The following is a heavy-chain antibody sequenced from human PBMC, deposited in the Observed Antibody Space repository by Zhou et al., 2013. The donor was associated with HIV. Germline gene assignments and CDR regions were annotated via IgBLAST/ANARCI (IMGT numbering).Heavy chain of an antibody. Sequence: QVQLVQSGAEVKKPGASVKVSCKASGYTFTGYYMHWVRQAPGQGLEWTGWINPNSGGTNYAQKFQGWVTMTRDTSISTAYMELSRLRSDDTAVYYCARGDYYDSSGPYGYYYYMDVWGKGTTVTVSS. J-gene: IGHJ6*03. CDR2: INPNSGGT. D-gene: IGHD3-22*01. CDR1: GYTFTGYY. CDR3: ARGDYYDSSGPYGYYYYMDV. V-gene: IGHV1-2*04.